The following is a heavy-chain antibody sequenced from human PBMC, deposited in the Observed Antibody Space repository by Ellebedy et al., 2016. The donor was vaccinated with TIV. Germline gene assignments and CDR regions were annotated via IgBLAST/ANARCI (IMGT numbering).Heavy chain of an antibody. D-gene: IGHD1-26*01. CDR3: ARDRWELTGGSYGMDV. CDR2: IKQDGSEK. V-gene: IGHV3-7*01. CDR1: GFTFSSYW. Sequence: GESLKISCAASGFTFSSYWMSWVRQAPGKGLEWVANIKQDGSEKYYVDSVKGRFTISRDNAKNSLYLQMNSLRAEDTAVYYCARDRWELTGGSYGMDVWGQGTTVTVSS. J-gene: IGHJ6*02.